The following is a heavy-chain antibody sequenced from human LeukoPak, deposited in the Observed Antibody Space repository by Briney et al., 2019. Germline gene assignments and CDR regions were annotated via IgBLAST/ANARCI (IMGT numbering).Heavy chain of an antibody. Sequence: GGSLRLSCAASGFTFDDYAMHWVRQAPGKGLERVSLISWEGGSTYYADSVKGRFTISRDNSKNSLYLQMNSLRAEDTALYYCAKDISFDFTSMDVWGKGTTVTVSS. D-gene: IGHD3-9*01. J-gene: IGHJ6*04. CDR3: AKDISFDFTSMDV. V-gene: IGHV3-43D*03. CDR2: ISWEGGST. CDR1: GFTFDDYA.